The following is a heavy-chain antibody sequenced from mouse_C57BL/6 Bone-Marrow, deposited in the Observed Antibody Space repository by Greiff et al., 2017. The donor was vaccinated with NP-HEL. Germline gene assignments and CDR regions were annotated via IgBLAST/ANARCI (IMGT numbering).Heavy chain of an antibody. D-gene: IGHD1-1*01. CDR2: IYPRSGNT. V-gene: IGHV1-81*01. Sequence: VQRVESGAELARPGASVKLSCKASGYTFTSYGISWVKQRTGQGLEWIGEIYPRSGNTYYNEKFKGKATLTADKSSSTAYMELRSLTSEDSAVYFCARGYYSDYFDYWGQGTTLTVSS. CDR3: ARGYYSDYFDY. J-gene: IGHJ2*01. CDR1: GYTFTSYG.